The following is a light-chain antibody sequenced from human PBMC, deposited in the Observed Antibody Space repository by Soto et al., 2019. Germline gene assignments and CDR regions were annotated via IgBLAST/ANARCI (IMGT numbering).Light chain of an antibody. CDR1: SSNIGAGYD. CDR2: GNS. Sequence: QLVLTQPPSVSGAPGQRVTISCTGSSSNIGAGYDVHWYQQLPGTAPKLLIFGNSNRPSGVPDRFSGSKSGTSASLAITGLQAEDEADYYCRSYDSSLSGSGVFGTGTQLTVL. CDR3: RSYDSSLSGSGV. V-gene: IGLV1-40*01. J-gene: IGLJ1*01.